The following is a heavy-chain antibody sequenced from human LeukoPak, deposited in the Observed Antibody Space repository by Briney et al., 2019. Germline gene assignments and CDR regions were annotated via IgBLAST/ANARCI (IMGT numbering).Heavy chain of an antibody. CDR2: IIPILGIA. V-gene: IGHV1-69*04. CDR1: GGTFSSYA. J-gene: IGHJ6*02. CDR3: ARDYYDTLYYYYGMDV. D-gene: IGHD3-22*01. Sequence: SVKVSCKASGGTFSSYAISWVRQAPGQGLEWMGRIIPILGIANYAQKFQGRVTITADKSTSTAYMELSSLRSEDTAVYYCARDYYDTLYYYYGMDVWGQGTTVTVSS.